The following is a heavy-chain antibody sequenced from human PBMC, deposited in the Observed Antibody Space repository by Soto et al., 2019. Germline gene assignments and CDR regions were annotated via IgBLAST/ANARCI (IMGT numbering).Heavy chain of an antibody. J-gene: IGHJ6*02. CDR1: GFTFSDYY. CDR2: ISSSGSTI. Sequence: QVQLVESGGGLVQPGGSLRLSCAASGFTFSDYYMSWIRQAPGKGLEWVSYISSSGSTIYYADSVKGRFTISRDNAKNSLYLQMNSRRAEDTAVYYCARGWSIRWQWLGNYYYYGMDVWGQGTTVTVSS. V-gene: IGHV3-11*01. D-gene: IGHD6-19*01. CDR3: ARGWSIRWQWLGNYYYYGMDV.